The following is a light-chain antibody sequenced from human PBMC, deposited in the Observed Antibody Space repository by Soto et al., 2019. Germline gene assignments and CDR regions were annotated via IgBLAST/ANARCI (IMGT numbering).Light chain of an antibody. CDR1: SSNIGSNA. CDR3: AAWDDSLDGPV. Sequence: QSVLTQLPSASGTPGQRVTISCSGSSSNIGSNAVNWYHQLPGKAPKLLIYRSDQRPSGVPDRFSGSKSGASASLAISGLRSEDEGDYYCAAWDDSLDGPVFGGGTKVTVL. J-gene: IGLJ6*01. CDR2: RSD. V-gene: IGLV1-44*01.